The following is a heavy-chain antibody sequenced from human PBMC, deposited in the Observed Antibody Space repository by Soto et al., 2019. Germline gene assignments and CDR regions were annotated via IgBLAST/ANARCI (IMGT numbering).Heavy chain of an antibody. D-gene: IGHD6-19*01. CDR3: ARARIAVAGTWTTFDY. CDR1: GFTFSSYS. V-gene: IGHV3-21*01. Sequence: EVQLVESGGGRVKPGGSLRLSCAASGFTFSSYSMNWVGQAPGKGLEWASSISSSSSYIYYADSVKGRFTISRDNAKNSLYLQMNSLRAEDTAVYYCARARIAVAGTWTTFDYWGQGTLVTVSS. CDR2: ISSSSSYI. J-gene: IGHJ4*02.